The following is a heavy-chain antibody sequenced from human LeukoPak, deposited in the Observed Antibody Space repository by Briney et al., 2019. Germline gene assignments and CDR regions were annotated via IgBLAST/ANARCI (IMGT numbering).Heavy chain of an antibody. Sequence: KASETLTLTCTVSGGSMSSYYWSWIRQPPGKGLEWIGYIYISGSTNYNPSLKSRVAISEDTSKNQFSLKLTSVTAADTALYYCARHPRASDPFDIWGQGTIVTVSS. CDR2: IYISGST. V-gene: IGHV4-4*09. J-gene: IGHJ3*02. CDR1: GGSMSSYY. CDR3: ARHPRASDPFDI.